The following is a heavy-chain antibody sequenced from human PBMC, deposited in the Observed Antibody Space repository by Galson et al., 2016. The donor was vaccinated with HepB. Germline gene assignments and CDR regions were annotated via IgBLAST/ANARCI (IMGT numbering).Heavy chain of an antibody. CDR1: GFTFSSYA. Sequence: SLRLSCAASGFTFSSYAMHWVRQAPGKGLEWVAVISHDGITRYYADSVKGRFTISRDNSKNTLFVQMDSLGSEDTAMYYCARAVTNENLDSWGQGTLVTVSS. D-gene: IGHD2-8*01. CDR2: ISHDGITR. J-gene: IGHJ4*02. CDR3: ARAVTNENLDS. V-gene: IGHV3-30*04.